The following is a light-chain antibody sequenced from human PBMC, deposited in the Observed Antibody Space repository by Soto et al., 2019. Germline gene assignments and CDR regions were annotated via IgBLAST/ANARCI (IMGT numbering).Light chain of an antibody. CDR3: QQYGSSWMYT. CDR1: QSVDSSY. Sequence: EIVLTQSPGTLSLSPGERATLSCRASQSVDSSYLAWYQQKPGQAPRLLIHGASSRAAGIPDRFSGSGSGTDFTLTISSLEPEDFAVYYCQQYGSSWMYTFGQGTKLE. J-gene: IGKJ2*01. V-gene: IGKV3-20*01. CDR2: GAS.